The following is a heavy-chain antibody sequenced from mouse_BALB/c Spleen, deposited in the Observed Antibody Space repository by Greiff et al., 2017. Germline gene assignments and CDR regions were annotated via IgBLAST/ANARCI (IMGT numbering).Heavy chain of an antibody. CDR3: ARGTGGYYAMDY. CDR1: GFTFSDYY. J-gene: IGHJ4*01. CDR2: ISDGGSYT. V-gene: IGHV5-4*02. Sequence: EVKVEESGGGLVKPGGSLKLSCAASGFTFSDYYMYWVRQTPEKRLEWVATISDGGSYTYYPDSVKGRFTISRDNAKNNLYLQMSSLKSEDTAMYYCARGTGGYYAMDYWGQGTSVTVSS.